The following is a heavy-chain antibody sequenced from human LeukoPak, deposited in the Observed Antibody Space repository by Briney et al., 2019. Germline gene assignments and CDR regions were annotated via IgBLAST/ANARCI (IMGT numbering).Heavy chain of an antibody. Sequence: GGSLRLSCAASGFTFRAYGMHWVRQAPGKGLEWVAVISYDGSNKYYADSVKGRFTISRDNSKNTPYLQMNSLRAEDTAVYYCAKERSAAGPFDYWGQGTLVTVSS. J-gene: IGHJ4*02. CDR3: AKERSAAGPFDY. CDR1: GFTFRAYG. V-gene: IGHV3-30*18. D-gene: IGHD6-13*01. CDR2: ISYDGSNK.